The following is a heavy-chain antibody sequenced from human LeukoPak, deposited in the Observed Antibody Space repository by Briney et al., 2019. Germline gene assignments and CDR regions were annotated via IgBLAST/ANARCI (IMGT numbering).Heavy chain of an antibody. CDR1: GYTLTSYY. J-gene: IGHJ6*04. V-gene: IGHV1-46*01. CDR2: INPSGGST. Sequence: ASVKVSCKASGYTLTSYYMHWVRQAPGQGLEWMGIINPSGGSTSYAQKFQGRVTRTRDTSTSTVYMELSSLRSEDTAVYYCARSPHYYGMDVWGKGTTVTVSS. CDR3: ARSPHYYGMDV.